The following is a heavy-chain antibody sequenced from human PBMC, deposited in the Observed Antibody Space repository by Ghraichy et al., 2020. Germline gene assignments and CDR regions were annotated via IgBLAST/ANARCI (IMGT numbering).Heavy chain of an antibody. CDR2: IIPIFGIA. J-gene: IGHJ4*02. D-gene: IGHD3-22*01. V-gene: IGHV1-69*10. CDR3: ARDSSRGSGSTGGY. Sequence: SVKVSCKASGGTFSSYAISWVRQAPGQGLEWMGGIIPIFGIANYAQEFQGRVTITADKSTSTAYMELSSLRSEDTAVYYCARDSSRGSGSTGGYWGQGTLVTISS. CDR1: GGTFSSYA.